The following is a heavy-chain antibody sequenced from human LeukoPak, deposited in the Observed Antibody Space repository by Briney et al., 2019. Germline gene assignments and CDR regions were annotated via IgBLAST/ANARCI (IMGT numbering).Heavy chain of an antibody. J-gene: IGHJ6*04. CDR2: ISGSGGST. Sequence: PGGSLRLSCAASGFTFSSYAMSWVRQAPGKGLEWVSAISGSGGSTYYADSVKGRFTISRDNSKNTLYLQMNSLRAEDTAVYYCAKDPVVGNCYYYGMDVWGKGTTVTVSS. CDR3: AKDPVVGNCYYYGMDV. V-gene: IGHV3-23*01. D-gene: IGHD1-26*01. CDR1: GFTFSSYA.